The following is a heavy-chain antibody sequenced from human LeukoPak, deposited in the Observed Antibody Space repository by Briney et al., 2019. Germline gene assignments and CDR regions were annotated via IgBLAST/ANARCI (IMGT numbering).Heavy chain of an antibody. Sequence: GESLKISFQASGSSFSTYWIAWVRQLPGKGLEWMGIIYPGDSDTRYSPSFEGQVTISADKSITTAYLQWSSLKASDTAMYYCARRGWFGDHTGWFDPWGQGTLVTVSS. J-gene: IGHJ5*02. D-gene: IGHD3-10*01. CDR2: IYPGDSDT. CDR1: GSSFSTYW. CDR3: ARRGWFGDHTGWFDP. V-gene: IGHV5-51*01.